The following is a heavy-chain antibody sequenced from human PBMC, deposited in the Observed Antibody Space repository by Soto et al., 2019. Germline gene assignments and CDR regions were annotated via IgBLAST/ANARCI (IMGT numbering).Heavy chain of an antibody. CDR2: MKNQGSGWTT. Sequence: EVQLVESGGGLVEPGGSLRLSCAASGFTFKNAWMVWVRQAPGKGLEWVGRMKNQGSGWTTDYAAPVKGRFTISRDDSQNTPHLHMNSLKTEDTGVYYYSWDNTAYYYLAYWGQGTLVTVSS. V-gene: IGHV3-15*07. CDR3: SWDNTAYYYLAY. D-gene: IGHD3-22*01. CDR1: GFTFKNAW. J-gene: IGHJ4*02.